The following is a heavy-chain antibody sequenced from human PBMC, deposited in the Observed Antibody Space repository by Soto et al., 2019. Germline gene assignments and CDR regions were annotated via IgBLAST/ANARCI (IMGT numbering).Heavy chain of an antibody. CDR3: ARSGCSVGSCYGHYVHYYYGRDG. J-gene: IGHJ6*02. CDR2: IYYSGST. V-gene: IGHV4-31*03. Sequence: PSETLSLTCTVSGGSISSGGYYWSWIRQHPGKGLEWIGYIYYSGSTYYTPSIKSRVTISVDTSKNQFSLKLSSVTAADTAVDYCARSGCSVGSCYGHYVHYYYGRDGWGQGTTVTV. CDR1: GGSISSGGYY. D-gene: IGHD2-15*01.